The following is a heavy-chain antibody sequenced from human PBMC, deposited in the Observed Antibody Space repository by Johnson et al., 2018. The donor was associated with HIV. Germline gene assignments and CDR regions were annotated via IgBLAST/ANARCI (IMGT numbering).Heavy chain of an antibody. J-gene: IGHJ3*02. V-gene: IGHV3-11*04. D-gene: IGHD3-10*01. Sequence: QVQLVESGGGLVKPGGSLRLSCAASGFTFSDYYINWIRQAPGKGLEWVSYIDSSGRGIYYADFGKGRFTISRDNAKNSLYLQMHSLRAEDTAVYYCVCLRAWTFDIWGQGTMVTVSS. CDR1: GFTFSDYY. CDR3: VCLRAWTFDI. CDR2: IDSSGRGI.